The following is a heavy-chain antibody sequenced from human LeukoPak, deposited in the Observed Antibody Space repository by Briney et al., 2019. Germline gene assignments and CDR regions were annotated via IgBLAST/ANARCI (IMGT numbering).Heavy chain of an antibody. Sequence: ASVKVSCKASGYTFTNYDINRVRQATGQGLEWMGWMGSNSGDTGYAQKFQGRVTMTRDTFMSTAYMELNNVRSEDTAVYYCVRGPPNWGFDYWGQGTLVTVSS. CDR3: VRGPPNWGFDY. CDR2: MGSNSGDT. CDR1: GYTFTNYD. J-gene: IGHJ4*02. D-gene: IGHD7-27*01. V-gene: IGHV1-8*01.